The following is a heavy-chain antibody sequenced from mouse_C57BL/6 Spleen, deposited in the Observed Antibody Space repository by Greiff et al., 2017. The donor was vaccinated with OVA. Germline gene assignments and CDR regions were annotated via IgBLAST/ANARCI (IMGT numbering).Heavy chain of an antibody. D-gene: IGHD2-4*01. V-gene: IGHV1-15*01. Sequence: QVQLKQSGAELVRPGASVTLSCQASGYTFTDYEMHWVQQTPVHGLEWIGAIDPETGGTAYNQKFTGKAILTADKSSSTAYMELRSLTSEDSAVYFCTRRGFYDYVVSDYSMDYWGQGTSVTVSS. J-gene: IGHJ4*01. CDR1: GYTFTDYE. CDR2: IDPETGGT. CDR3: TRRGFYDYVVSDYSMDY.